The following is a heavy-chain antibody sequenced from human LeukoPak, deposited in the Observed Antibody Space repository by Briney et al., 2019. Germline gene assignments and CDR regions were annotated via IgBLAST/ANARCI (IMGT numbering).Heavy chain of an antibody. CDR3: ARYRDYYDSSGYFDY. CDR2: IKQDGSEK. V-gene: IGHV3-7*01. CDR1: GFTFSSYW. J-gene: IGHJ4*02. D-gene: IGHD3-22*01. Sequence: GGSLRLSCAASGFTFSSYWMSWVRQAPGKGLEWVANIKQDGSEKYYVDPVKGRFTISRDNAKNSLYLQMNSLRAEDTAVYYCARYRDYYDSSGYFDYWGQGTLVTVSS.